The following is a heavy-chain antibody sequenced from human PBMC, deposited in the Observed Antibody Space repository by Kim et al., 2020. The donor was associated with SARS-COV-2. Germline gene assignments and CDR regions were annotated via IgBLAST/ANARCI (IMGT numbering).Heavy chain of an antibody. J-gene: IGHJ4*02. CDR2: ISYDGSNK. CDR3: AKDPLHSGSYYAFDY. V-gene: IGHV3-30*18. CDR1: GFTFSSYG. Sequence: GGSLRLSCAASGFTFSSYGMHWVRQAPGKGLEWVAVISYDGSNKYYADSVKGRFTISRDNSKNTLYLQMNSLRAEDTAVYYCAKDPLHSGSYYAFDYWGQGTLVTVSS. D-gene: IGHD1-26*01.